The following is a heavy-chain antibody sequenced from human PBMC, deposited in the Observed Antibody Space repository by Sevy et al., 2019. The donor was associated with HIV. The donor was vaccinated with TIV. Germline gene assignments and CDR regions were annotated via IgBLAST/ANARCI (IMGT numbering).Heavy chain of an antibody. J-gene: IGHJ3*02. CDR3: ARESGAFDI. CDR1: GFTFSSYG. D-gene: IGHD1-26*01. CDR2: IWYDGSDK. Sequence: GGSLRLSCAASGFTFSSYGMHWVRQAPGKGLEWVAVIWYDGSDKYYADSVKGRFTISRDNSKNTLYLQMNSLRAEDTAVYYCARESGAFDIWGQGTMVTVSS. V-gene: IGHV3-33*01.